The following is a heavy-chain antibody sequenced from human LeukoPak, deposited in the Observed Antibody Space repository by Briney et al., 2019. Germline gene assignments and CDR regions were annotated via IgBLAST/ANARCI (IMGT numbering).Heavy chain of an antibody. CDR1: GFTFRTSW. CDR3: ARVGGYDFWSGYSHFDY. V-gene: IGHV3-74*01. CDR2: INPDGSIT. D-gene: IGHD3-3*01. J-gene: IGHJ4*02. Sequence: GGSLRLSCAASGFTFRTSWMHWVRQAPGRGLVWVSRINPDGSITTYADSVKGRFTISRDNSKNTLYLQMNSLRAEDTAVYYCARVGGYDFWSGYSHFDYWGQGTLVTVSS.